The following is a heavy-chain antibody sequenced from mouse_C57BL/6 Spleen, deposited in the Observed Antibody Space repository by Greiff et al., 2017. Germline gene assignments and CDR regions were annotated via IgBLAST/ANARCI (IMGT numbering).Heavy chain of an antibody. D-gene: IGHD1-1*01. CDR3: TKLYYGSSYGWYFDV. Sequence: EVQLQQSGTVLARPGASAKMSCKTSGYTFTSYWMHWVKQRPGQGLEWIGAIYPGNSDTSYNQKFKGKAKLTAVPSASTAYMELSSLTNEDSAVYYCTKLYYGSSYGWYFDVWSTGTTKTVSS. CDR2: IYPGNSDT. V-gene: IGHV1-5*01. J-gene: IGHJ1*03. CDR1: GYTFTSYW.